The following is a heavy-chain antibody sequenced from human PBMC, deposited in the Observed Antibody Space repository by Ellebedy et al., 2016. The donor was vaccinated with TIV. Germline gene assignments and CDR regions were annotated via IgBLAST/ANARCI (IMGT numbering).Heavy chain of an antibody. Sequence: SETLSLTCAAYGGSFSGYYWSWIRQPPGKGLEWIGEINHSGSTNYNPSLKSRVTISVDTSKNQFSLKLSSVTAADTAVYYCARLWSRRYFDWSSYYFDYWGQGTLVTVSS. CDR3: ARLWSRRYFDWSSYYFDY. J-gene: IGHJ4*02. CDR1: GGSFSGYY. CDR2: INHSGST. V-gene: IGHV4-34*01. D-gene: IGHD3-9*01.